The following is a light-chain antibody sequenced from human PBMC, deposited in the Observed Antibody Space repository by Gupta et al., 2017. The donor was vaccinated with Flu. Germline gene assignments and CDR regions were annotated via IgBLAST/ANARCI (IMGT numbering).Light chain of an antibody. CDR3: QQYDSYSLT. CDR2: KAS. J-gene: IGKJ4*01. V-gene: IGKV1-5*03. Sequence: PSTLSASVGDRVTIACRASQSISSWLAWYQQKPGKAPKLLIYKASSLESGVPSRFSGSGSGTEFTLTISSLQPDDFATYYCQQYDSYSLTFGGGTKVEIK. CDR1: QSISSW.